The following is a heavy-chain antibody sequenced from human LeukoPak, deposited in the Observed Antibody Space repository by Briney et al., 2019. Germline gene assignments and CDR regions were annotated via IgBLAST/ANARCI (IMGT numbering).Heavy chain of an antibody. D-gene: IGHD1-26*01. Sequence: GGSLRLSCAASGFTFSSYSMNWVRQAPGKGLEWVSSISSSSSYTYYADSVKGRFTISRDNAKNSLYLQMNSLRAEDTAVYYCASSGYWGQGTLVTVSS. CDR3: ASSGY. J-gene: IGHJ4*02. V-gene: IGHV3-21*01. CDR1: GFTFSSYS. CDR2: ISSSSSYT.